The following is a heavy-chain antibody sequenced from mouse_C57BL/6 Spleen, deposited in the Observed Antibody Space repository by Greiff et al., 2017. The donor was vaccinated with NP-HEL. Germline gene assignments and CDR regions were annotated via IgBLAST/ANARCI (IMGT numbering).Heavy chain of an antibody. CDR2: IHPNSGST. CDR3: ARDYGSRNYFDY. D-gene: IGHD1-1*01. Sequence: QVQLKQSGAELVKPGASVKLSCKASGYTFTSYWMHWVKQRPGQGLEWIGMIHPNSGSTNYNEKFKSKATLTVDKSSSTAYMQLSSLTSEDSAVYYSARDYGSRNYFDYWGQGTTLTVAS. V-gene: IGHV1-64*01. CDR1: GYTFTSYW. J-gene: IGHJ2*01.